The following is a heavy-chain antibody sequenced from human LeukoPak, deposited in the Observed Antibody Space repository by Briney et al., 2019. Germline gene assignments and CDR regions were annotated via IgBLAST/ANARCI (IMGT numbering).Heavy chain of an antibody. CDR2: VNSDGRST. Sequence: PGGSLRLSCAVSGFTFSYHWMHWVRQAPGKGLVWVSRVNSDGRSTDYADSVKGRFTISRDNARNTVYLQMNSLRGEDMAVYYCARVRGSAFDMWGQGTMVTVSS. J-gene: IGHJ3*02. V-gene: IGHV3-74*01. CDR1: GFTFSYHW. D-gene: IGHD3-10*01. CDR3: ARVRGSAFDM.